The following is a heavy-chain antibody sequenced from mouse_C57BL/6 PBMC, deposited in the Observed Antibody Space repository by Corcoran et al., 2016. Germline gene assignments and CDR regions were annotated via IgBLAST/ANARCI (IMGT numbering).Heavy chain of an antibody. V-gene: IGHV1-76*01. Sequence: QVQLKQSGAELVRPGASVKLSCKASGYTFTDYYINWVKQRPGQGLEWIARIYPGSGNTYYNEKFKGKATLTAEKSSSTAYMQLSSLTSEDSAVYFCAATVVATQDYWGQGTTLTVSS. J-gene: IGHJ2*01. CDR2: IYPGSGNT. CDR3: AATVVATQDY. CDR1: GYTFTDYY. D-gene: IGHD1-1*01.